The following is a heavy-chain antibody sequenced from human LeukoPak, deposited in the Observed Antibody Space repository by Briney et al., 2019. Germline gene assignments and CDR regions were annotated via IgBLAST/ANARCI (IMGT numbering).Heavy chain of an antibody. V-gene: IGHV4-34*01. Sequence: SETLSLTCAVYGGSFSGYYWSWIRQPPGKGLEWIGEINHSGSTNYNPSLKSRVTISVDTSKNQFSLKLSSVTAADTAVYYCARGIGWPNLDYWGQGTLVTVSS. D-gene: IGHD1-14*01. CDR1: GGSFSGYY. J-gene: IGHJ4*02. CDR3: ARGIGWPNLDY. CDR2: INHSGST.